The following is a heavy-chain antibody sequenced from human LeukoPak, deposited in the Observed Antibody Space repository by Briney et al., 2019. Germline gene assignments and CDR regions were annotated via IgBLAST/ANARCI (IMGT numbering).Heavy chain of an antibody. Sequence: GSLRLSCAASGFTFSNFAVVWVRQAPGKGLEWVCAISGSGTSIYYADSVRGRFTISRDNSKSTVSLQMNSLSAEDTALYYCAKDLAAEGTGSFDCWGQGTLVTVSS. J-gene: IGHJ4*02. CDR3: AKDLAAEGTGSFDC. D-gene: IGHD6-13*01. CDR1: GFTFSNFA. CDR2: ISGSGTSI. V-gene: IGHV3-23*01.